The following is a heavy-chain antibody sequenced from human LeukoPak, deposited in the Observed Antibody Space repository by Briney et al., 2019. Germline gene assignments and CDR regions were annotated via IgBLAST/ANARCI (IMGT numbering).Heavy chain of an antibody. Sequence: PGGSLRLSCAASGFTFSSYAMSWVRQAPGKGLEWVSAISGSGGSTYYADSVKGRFTISRDNSKNTLYLQMNSLRAEDTAVYYCAKDALVRGYSYGYSYFDYWGQGTLVTVSS. CDR1: GFTFSSYA. V-gene: IGHV3-23*01. CDR3: AKDALVRGYSYGYSYFDY. J-gene: IGHJ4*02. CDR2: ISGSGGST. D-gene: IGHD5-18*01.